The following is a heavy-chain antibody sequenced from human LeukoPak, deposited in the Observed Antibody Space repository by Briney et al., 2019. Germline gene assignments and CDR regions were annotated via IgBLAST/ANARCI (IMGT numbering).Heavy chain of an antibody. J-gene: IGHJ4*02. D-gene: IGHD1-26*01. CDR2: ISDSGGST. Sequence: GGSLRLSCAASGFTFSSYAMSWVRQAPGKGLEWVSAISDSGGSTHYADSVKGRFTISRDNSKNTLYLQMNSLRADDTAVYSCAKAKWELSQPHNYWGQGTLVTVSS. V-gene: IGHV3-23*01. CDR3: AKAKWELSQPHNY. CDR1: GFTFSSYA.